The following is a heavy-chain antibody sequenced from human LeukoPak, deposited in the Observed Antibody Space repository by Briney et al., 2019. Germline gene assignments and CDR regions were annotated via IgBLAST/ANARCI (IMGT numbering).Heavy chain of an antibody. J-gene: IGHJ4*02. CDR1: DYTFTSYG. Sequence: ASVKVSCKASDYTFTSYGISWVRQAPGQGLEWMGWINPTSGGTNYAQKFQGRVTMTRDTSISTAYMELSSLTSDDTAVYYCARADYGHYFDYWGQGTLVTVSS. V-gene: IGHV1-2*02. D-gene: IGHD4-17*01. CDR3: ARADYGHYFDY. CDR2: INPTSGGT.